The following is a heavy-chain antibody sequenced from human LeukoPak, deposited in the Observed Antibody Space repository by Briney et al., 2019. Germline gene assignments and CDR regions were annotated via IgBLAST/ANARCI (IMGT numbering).Heavy chain of an antibody. CDR2: MNPNSGNT. D-gene: IGHD2-15*01. CDR3: ARTTEGYCRGRSCYSYYYYMDV. V-gene: IGHV1-8*01. J-gene: IGHJ6*03. Sequence: ASVKVSCKASGYTFTSYDINWVRQAPEQGLEWMGWMNPNSGNTGYAQKLQGRVTMTRNTSISTAYMELSSLRPEDTAVYYCARTTEGYCRGRSCYSYYYYMDVWGKGTTVTVSS. CDR1: GYTFTSYD.